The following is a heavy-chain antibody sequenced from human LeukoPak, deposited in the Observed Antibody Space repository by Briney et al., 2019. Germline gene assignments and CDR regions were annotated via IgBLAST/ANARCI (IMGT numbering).Heavy chain of an antibody. CDR3: AKGPTRNYYGSGSQFDY. J-gene: IGHJ4*02. D-gene: IGHD3-10*01. V-gene: IGHV3-23*01. Sequence: PGGSLRLSCAASGFTLSNYAMNWVRQAPGNGLEWVSSISGSGGSTYYADSVRGRFTISRDNSKNTLYLQMNSLRAEDTAVYYCAKGPTRNYYGSGSQFDYWGQGTLVTVSS. CDR1: GFTLSNYA. CDR2: ISGSGGST.